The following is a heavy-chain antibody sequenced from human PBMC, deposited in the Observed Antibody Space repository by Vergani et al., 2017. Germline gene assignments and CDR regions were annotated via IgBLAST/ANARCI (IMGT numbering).Heavy chain of an antibody. CDR2: IAYDGSNK. J-gene: IGHJ3*02. CDR3: VRIIREHDDYIWGSYRPTGQGAFDI. D-gene: IGHD3-16*02. CDR1: GFTFSSYW. V-gene: IGHV3-30*03. Sequence: VQLVESGGGLVQPGGSLRLSCAASGFTFSSYWMSWVRQAPGKGLEWVAVIAYDGSNKYYADSVKGRFTISRDNSKNTLYLQMNSLRAEDTAVYYCVRIIREHDDYIWGSYRPTGQGAFDIWGQGTMVTVSS.